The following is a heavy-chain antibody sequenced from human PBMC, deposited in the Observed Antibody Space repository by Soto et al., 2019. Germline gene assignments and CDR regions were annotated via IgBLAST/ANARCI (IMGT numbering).Heavy chain of an antibody. J-gene: IGHJ4*02. Sequence: PSETLSLTCAVYGGSFSGYYWSWIRQPPGKGLKRIGEINQSGSTNYNPSLKCRVTILVDRSKNQFSLKLSSVTAADTAVYYCARGMTTVTTLDYWGQGTLVTVS. CDR2: INQSGST. CDR1: GGSFSGYY. CDR3: ARGMTTVTTLDY. D-gene: IGHD4-4*01. V-gene: IGHV4-34*01.